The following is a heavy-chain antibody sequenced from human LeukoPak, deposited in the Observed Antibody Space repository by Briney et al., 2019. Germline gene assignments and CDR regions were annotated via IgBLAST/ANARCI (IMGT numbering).Heavy chain of an antibody. CDR3: ARGPLGRGVVLFY. CDR1: GFAFTSFS. D-gene: IGHD2-15*01. Sequence: KPGGSLRLSCAASGFAFTSFSMNWVRQAPGKTLEWVASISSTGSYIDYADSLKARFTISRDTATNSLYLQIDSLRAEDSAVYYCARGPLGRGVVLFYWGQGTLVTVSA. CDR2: ISSTGSYI. V-gene: IGHV3-21*06. J-gene: IGHJ4*02.